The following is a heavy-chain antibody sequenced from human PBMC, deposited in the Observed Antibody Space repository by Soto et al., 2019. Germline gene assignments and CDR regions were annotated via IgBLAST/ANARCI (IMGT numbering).Heavy chain of an antibody. CDR2: ISSSSSTI. CDR3: ARDPETKSPEKQWLVPWGYYYYGMDV. D-gene: IGHD6-19*01. V-gene: IGHV3-48*02. Sequence: GGSLRLSCAASGFTFSSYSMNWVRQAPGKGLEWVSYISSSSSTIYYADSVKGRFTISRDNAKNSLYLQMNSLRDEDTAVYYCARDPETKSPEKQWLVPWGYYYYGMDVWGQGTTVTVSS. CDR1: GFTFSSYS. J-gene: IGHJ6*02.